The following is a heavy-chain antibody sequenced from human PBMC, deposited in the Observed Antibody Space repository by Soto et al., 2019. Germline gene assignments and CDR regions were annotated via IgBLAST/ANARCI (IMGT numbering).Heavy chain of an antibody. V-gene: IGHV4-34*01. Sequence: QVQLQQWGAGLLKPSETLSLTCAVYGGSFSGYYWSWIRQPPGKGLEWIGEINHSGSTNYNPSLKSRVTTAEDTAKNQSPQKRSAVTAADTAEYYGGRVPTTAVGGVYYYYYYMDVWGKGTTVTVSS. CDR3: GRVPTTAVGGVYYYYYYMDV. CDR1: GGSFSGYY. J-gene: IGHJ6*03. D-gene: IGHD3-16*01. CDR2: INHSGST.